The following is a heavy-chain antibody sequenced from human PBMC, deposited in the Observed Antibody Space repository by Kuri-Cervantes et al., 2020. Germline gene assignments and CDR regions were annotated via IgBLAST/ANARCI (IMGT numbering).Heavy chain of an antibody. CDR1: GGSFSGYY. CDR3: ARSPPPTSYDYIWGSYRPWFDY. V-gene: IGHV4-34*01. D-gene: IGHD3-16*02. J-gene: IGHJ4*02. Sequence: SETLSLTCAVYGGSFSGYYWSWIRQPPGKGLEWIGEINHSGSTNYNPSLKSRVTISVDTSKNQFSLKLSSVTAADTAVYYCARSPPPTSYDYIWGSYRPWFDYWGQGTLVTVSS. CDR2: INHSGST.